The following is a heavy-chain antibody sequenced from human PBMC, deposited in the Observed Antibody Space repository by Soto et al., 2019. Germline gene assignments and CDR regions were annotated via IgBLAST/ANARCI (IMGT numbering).Heavy chain of an antibody. J-gene: IGHJ6*02. V-gene: IGHV6-1*01. CDR2: TYYRSKWYN. CDR3: ASGDSSSWSYYYHAMDV. D-gene: IGHD6-13*01. Sequence: SQTLSLTCAISGDSVSSNSAAWNWIRQSPSRGLEWLGRTYYRSKWYNDYAVSVKSRITINPDTSKNQFSLQLNSVTPEDTAVYYCASGDSSSWSYYYHAMDVWGQGTTVTVS. CDR1: GDSVSSNSAA.